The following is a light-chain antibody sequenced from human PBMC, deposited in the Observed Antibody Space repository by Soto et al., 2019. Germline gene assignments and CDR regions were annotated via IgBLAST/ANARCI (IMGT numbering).Light chain of an antibody. CDR2: DAS. CDR1: QSVSNR. J-gene: IGKJ1*01. V-gene: IGKV1-5*01. CDR3: QQYTPNSRT. Sequence: IHMTQSPSALSASVVDRVTITCRASQSVSNRLAWYQQKPGKAPNLLIYDASSLESGVPSRFSGSGSGTEFTLTISSLQPDDFATYSCQQYTPNSRTFGQGTKVDIK.